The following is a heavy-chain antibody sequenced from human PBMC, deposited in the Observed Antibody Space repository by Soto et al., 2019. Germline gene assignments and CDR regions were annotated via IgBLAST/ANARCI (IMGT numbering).Heavy chain of an antibody. V-gene: IGHV3-30*03. D-gene: IGHD3-10*01. CDR2: ISYFGINQ. CDR3: ARDVRPNYYDSGDPLYGMDV. CDR1: GFTFSIYG. J-gene: IGHJ6*02. Sequence: GSLRLSCAASGFTFSIYGIHLVQQAPGKGLGWVSVISYFGINQDYANSVKDRFTITRENSKNTLDLQMNSLRAEDTAVYYCARDVRPNYYDSGDPLYGMDVGGQGTTVTVSS.